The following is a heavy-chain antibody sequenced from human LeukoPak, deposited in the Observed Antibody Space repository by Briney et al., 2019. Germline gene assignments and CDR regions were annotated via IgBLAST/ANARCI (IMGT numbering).Heavy chain of an antibody. V-gene: IGHV4-34*01. J-gene: IGHJ5*02. D-gene: IGHD3-3*01. CDR3: ARGLYDFWSGYPNWFDP. Sequence: PSETLSLTCAVYGGSFSGYYWSWIRQPPGKGLEWIGEINHSGSTNYNPSLKSRVTISVDTSKNQFSLELSSVTAADTAVYYCARGLYDFWSGYPNWFDPWGQGTLVTVSS. CDR1: GGSFSGYY. CDR2: INHSGST.